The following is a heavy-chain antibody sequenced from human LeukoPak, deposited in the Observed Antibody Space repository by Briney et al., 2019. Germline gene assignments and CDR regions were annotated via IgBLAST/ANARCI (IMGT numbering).Heavy chain of an antibody. V-gene: IGHV3-23*01. CDR2: ISGSGGST. D-gene: IGHD6-13*01. CDR3: AKEGKSSSWANDAFDI. J-gene: IGHJ3*02. Sequence: GGSLRLSCAVSGFTFSSYSMSWVRQAPGRGLEWVSAISGSGGSTYYADSVKARFTISRDNSKNTLYLQMNSLRAEDTAVYYCAKEGKSSSWANDAFDIWGQGTMVTVSS. CDR1: GFTFSSYS.